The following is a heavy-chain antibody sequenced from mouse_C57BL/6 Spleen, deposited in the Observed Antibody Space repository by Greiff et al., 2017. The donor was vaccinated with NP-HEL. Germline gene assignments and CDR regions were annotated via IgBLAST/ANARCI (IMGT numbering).Heavy chain of an antibody. V-gene: IGHV5-17*01. CDR3: ARLEDGYHDGMDY. J-gene: IGHJ4*01. CDR1: GFTFSDCG. Sequence: EVKVVESGGGLVKPGGSLKLSCAASGFTFSDCGMHWVRQAPEKGLEWVAYISSGSSTIYYVDTVKGRFTISRDNAKNTLFLQMTSLRSEDTAMYYCARLEDGYHDGMDYWGQGTSVTVSS. D-gene: IGHD2-3*01. CDR2: ISSGSSTI.